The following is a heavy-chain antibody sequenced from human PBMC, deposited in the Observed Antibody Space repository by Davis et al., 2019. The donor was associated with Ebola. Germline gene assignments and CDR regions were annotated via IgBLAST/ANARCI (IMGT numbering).Heavy chain of an antibody. CDR1: GYTFTGYY. CDR2: INVGNGNT. J-gene: IGHJ4*02. CDR3: ARSLGDGYTELGH. D-gene: IGHD3-16*01. V-gene: IGHV1-3*01. Sequence: ASVKVPCKASGYTFTGYYMHWVRQAPGQRLEWMGWINVGNGNTKYSQKFPDRFTITRDTSASTAYMELSSLRSEDTALYYCARSLGDGYTELGHWGQGTLVTVSS.